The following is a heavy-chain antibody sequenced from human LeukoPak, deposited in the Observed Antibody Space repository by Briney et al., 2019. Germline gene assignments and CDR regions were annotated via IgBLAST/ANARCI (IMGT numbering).Heavy chain of an antibody. CDR1: GYTFTSYG. CDR2: ISAYNGNT. Sequence: ASVKVSCKASGYTFTSYGISWVRQAPGQGLEWMGWISAYNGNTNYAQKFQGRVTVTTDTSTSTAYMELRSLTFDDTAVYYCARDDGGFGELRYWGQGTLVTVSS. CDR3: ARDDGGFGELRY. J-gene: IGHJ4*02. D-gene: IGHD3-10*01. V-gene: IGHV1-18*01.